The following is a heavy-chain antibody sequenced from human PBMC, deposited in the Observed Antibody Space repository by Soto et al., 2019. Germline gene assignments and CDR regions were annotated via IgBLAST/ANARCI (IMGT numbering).Heavy chain of an antibody. V-gene: IGHV3-23*01. CDR1: GFSFSNYA. CDR3: AKAYCSSTSCFWFDY. CDR2: ISGSGGST. D-gene: IGHD2-2*01. J-gene: IGHJ4*02. Sequence: VQLLESGGGLVQPGGSLRLSCAASGFSFSNYAMSWVRQAPGKGLEWVSAISGSGGSTYYADSVKGRFTISRDNSKNTLYLQMNSLRAEATAVYYCAKAYCSSTSCFWFDYWGQGTLVTVSS.